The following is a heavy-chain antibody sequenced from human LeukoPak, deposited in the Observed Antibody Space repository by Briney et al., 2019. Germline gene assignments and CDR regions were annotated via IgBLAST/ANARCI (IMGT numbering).Heavy chain of an antibody. CDR1: GYTFTSYY. CDR3: ATSGPATAIDYFDY. D-gene: IGHD2-21*02. CDR2: FDPEDGET. Sequence: ASVKVSCKASGYTFTSYYMHWVRQAPGKGLEWMGGFDPEDGETIYAQKFQGRVTMTEDTSTDTAYMELSSLRSEDTAVYYCATSGPATAIDYFDYWGQGTLVTVSS. J-gene: IGHJ4*02. V-gene: IGHV1-24*01.